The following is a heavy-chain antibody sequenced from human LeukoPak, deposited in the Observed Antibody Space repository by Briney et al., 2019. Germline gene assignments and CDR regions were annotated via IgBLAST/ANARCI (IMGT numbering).Heavy chain of an antibody. D-gene: IGHD1-26*01. V-gene: IGHV3-66*01. CDR2: LYSAGNT. CDR1: GFTVSSNY. J-gene: IGHJ4*02. Sequence: PGGSLRLSCAVSGFTVSSNYMSWVRQVPGKGLEWVSALYSAGNTYYADSVKGRFTISRDNSKNTLYFQMDSLRAEDTAVYYCARAVGGTIYFDYWGQGTLATVSS. CDR3: ARAVGGTIYFDY.